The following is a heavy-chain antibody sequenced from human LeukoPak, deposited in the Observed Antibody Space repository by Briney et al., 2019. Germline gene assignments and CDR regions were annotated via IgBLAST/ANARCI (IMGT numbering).Heavy chain of an antibody. V-gene: IGHV4-59*01. CDR1: GGSISSYY. J-gene: IGHJ5*02. Sequence: SETLSLTCTVSGGSISSYYWSWIRQPPGKGLEWIGYIYYSGSTNYNPSLKSRVAISVDTSKNQFSLKLSSVTAADTAVYYCARELGYCSSTSCNNWFDPWGQGTLVTVSS. CDR3: ARELGYCSSTSCNNWFDP. D-gene: IGHD2-2*01. CDR2: IYYSGST.